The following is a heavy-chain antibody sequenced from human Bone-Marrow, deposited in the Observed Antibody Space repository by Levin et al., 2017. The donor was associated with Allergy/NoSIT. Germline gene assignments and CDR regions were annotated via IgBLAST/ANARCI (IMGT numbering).Heavy chain of an antibody. CDR3: ARNRHCIGGRCYSV. CDR2: IYSGGTT. J-gene: IGHJ4*02. D-gene: IGHD2-15*01. CDR1: GFTVSNNY. Sequence: GGSLRLSCAASGFTVSNNYMRWVRQAPGKGLEWVSLIYSGGTTYYVDSVKGRFTISRDNSKNTVYLQMNSLRAEDTAVYYCARNRHCIGGRCYSVWGQGTLVTVSS. V-gene: IGHV3-53*01.